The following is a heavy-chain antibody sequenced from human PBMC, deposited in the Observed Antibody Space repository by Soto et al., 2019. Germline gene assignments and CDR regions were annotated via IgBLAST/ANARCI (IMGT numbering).Heavy chain of an antibody. V-gene: IGHV1-2*02. J-gene: IGHJ6*02. D-gene: IGHD1-26*01. Sequence: GASVKVSCKASGYTFTGYYMHWVRQAPGQGLEWMGWIIPNSGGANYAQKFQGRVTMTADTSTSTAYMELSSLRSEDTAVYYCAREVGWDYYYYGMDVWGQGTTVTVSS. CDR3: AREVGWDYYYYGMDV. CDR1: GYTFTGYY. CDR2: IIPNSGGA.